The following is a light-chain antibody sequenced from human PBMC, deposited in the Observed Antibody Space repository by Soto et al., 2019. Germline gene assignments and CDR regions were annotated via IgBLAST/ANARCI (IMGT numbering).Light chain of an antibody. V-gene: IGKV3-15*01. J-gene: IGKJ4*01. Sequence: EIVMTQSPATLSVSPGERATLSCRASQSVSGNLAWYQQKPGQPPRLLIYGASTRATGIPARFRDSGSGTEFTLTITSLKSEDFSVYYCHQYNNWTLTFGGGTKVEIK. CDR3: HQYNNWTLT. CDR2: GAS. CDR1: QSVSGN.